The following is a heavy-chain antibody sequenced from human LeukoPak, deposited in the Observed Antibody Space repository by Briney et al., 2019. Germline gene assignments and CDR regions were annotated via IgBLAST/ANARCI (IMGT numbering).Heavy chain of an antibody. CDR3: ARDPRWGPTRNWYFDL. V-gene: IGHV3-74*01. Sequence: GGSLRLSCAASGFTFGSYWMPWVRQAPGKGLVWVSRINSDGSSTSYADSVKGRFTISRDNAKNTLYLQMNSLRAEDTAVYYCARDPRWGPTRNWYFDLWGRGTLVTVSS. J-gene: IGHJ2*01. D-gene: IGHD2-21*02. CDR1: GFTFGSYW. CDR2: INSDGSST.